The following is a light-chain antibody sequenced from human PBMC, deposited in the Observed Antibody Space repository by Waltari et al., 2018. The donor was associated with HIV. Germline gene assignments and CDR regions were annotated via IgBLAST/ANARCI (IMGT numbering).Light chain of an antibody. Sequence: DIQMTQSPSSLSASLGDTVTITCRASQFISRYLSWYQQTPGNAPKLRIYAASSLQRGVPSRFSGSGAGTDFTLTISGLQSEDFATYYCQQRYTNPYTFGLGTQVDIK. CDR1: QFISRY. CDR2: AAS. CDR3: QQRYTNPYT. V-gene: IGKV1-39*01. J-gene: IGKJ2*01.